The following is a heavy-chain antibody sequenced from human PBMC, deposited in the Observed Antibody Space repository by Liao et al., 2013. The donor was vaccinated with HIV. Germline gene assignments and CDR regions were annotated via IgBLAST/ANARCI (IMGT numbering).Heavy chain of an antibody. CDR2: IYASGDT. J-gene: IGHJ4*03. Sequence: QVQLEESGPGLVKPSETLSLTCTVSADSISTYYWSWIRQPAGKGLEWIGRIYASGDTNYNPSFKSRVTMSMDTSKREFSLNLKSVTAADTAVYYCARATVVVSTTVEDYFDYWGRG. CDR1: ADSISTYY. D-gene: IGHD2-15*01. CDR3: ARATVVVSTTVEDYFDY. V-gene: IGHV4-4*07.